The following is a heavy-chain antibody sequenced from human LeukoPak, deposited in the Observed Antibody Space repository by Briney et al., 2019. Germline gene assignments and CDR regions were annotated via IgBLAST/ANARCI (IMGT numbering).Heavy chain of an antibody. CDR1: GFTFSSYW. J-gene: IGHJ4*02. D-gene: IGHD4-23*01. CDR2: IKQDGSDK. V-gene: IGHV3-7*03. CDR3: ARKTVVRSYFDY. Sequence: GSLRLSCAASGFTFSSYWMSWVRQAPGKGLEWVANIKQDGSDKYYVDSVKGRFTISRDNAKNSLYLQINSLRAEDTAVYYCARKTVVRSYFDYWGQGTPVTVSS.